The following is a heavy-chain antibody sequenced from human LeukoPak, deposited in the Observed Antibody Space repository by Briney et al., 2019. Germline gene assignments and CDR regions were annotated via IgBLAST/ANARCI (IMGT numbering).Heavy chain of an antibody. CDR3: ARDAAPYSGSYRPGYYFDY. CDR2: IYYSGST. D-gene: IGHD1-26*01. Sequence: PSETLSLTCTVSGGSTSSYYWSWIRQPPGKGLEWIGYIYYSGSTNYNPSLKSRVTISVDTSKNQFSLKLSSVTAADTAVYYCARDAAPYSGSYRPGYYFDYWGQGTLVTVSS. CDR1: GGSTSSYY. J-gene: IGHJ4*02. V-gene: IGHV4-59*12.